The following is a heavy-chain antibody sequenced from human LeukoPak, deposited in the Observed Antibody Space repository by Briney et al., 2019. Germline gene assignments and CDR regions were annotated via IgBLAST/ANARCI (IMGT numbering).Heavy chain of an antibody. CDR3: ARPPEDSSGWTDAFDI. Sequence: SVKVSCKASGGTFSSYAISWVRQAPGQGLEWMGGIIPIFGTANYAQKFQGRVTITADESTSTAYMELSSLRSEDTAVYYCARPPEDSSGWTDAFDIWGQGTMVTVSS. J-gene: IGHJ3*02. D-gene: IGHD6-19*01. V-gene: IGHV1-69*13. CDR2: IIPIFGTA. CDR1: GGTFSSYA.